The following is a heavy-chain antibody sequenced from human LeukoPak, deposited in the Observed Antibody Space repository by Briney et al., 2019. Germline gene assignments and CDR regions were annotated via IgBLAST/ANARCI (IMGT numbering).Heavy chain of an antibody. J-gene: IGHJ3*02. D-gene: IGHD3-22*01. CDR2: INPNSGGT. Sequence: ASVTVSCKASGYTFTSYYMHWVRQAPGQGLEWMGWINPNSGGTNYAQKFQGRVTMTRDTSISTAYMDLSRLRSDDTAVYYCARDRVEDYYDSSEMGGAFDIWGQGTMVTVSS. V-gene: IGHV1-2*02. CDR3: ARDRVEDYYDSSEMGGAFDI. CDR1: GYTFTSYY.